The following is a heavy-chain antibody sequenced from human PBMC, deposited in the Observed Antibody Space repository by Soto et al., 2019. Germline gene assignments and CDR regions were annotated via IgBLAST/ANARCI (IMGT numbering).Heavy chain of an antibody. CDR3: AVYGGNYGGFES. J-gene: IGHJ4*02. CDR1: GFRVISDY. CDR2: IYSGGDT. D-gene: IGHD4-17*01. V-gene: IGHV3-53*01. Sequence: LRLSCAASGFRVISDYMSWVRQAPGKGLDGVSVIYSGGDTYYADSVKGRFTISRDNSKNTVYLQMSSLRAEDTAVYYCAVYGGNYGGFESWRQGTLVTVSS.